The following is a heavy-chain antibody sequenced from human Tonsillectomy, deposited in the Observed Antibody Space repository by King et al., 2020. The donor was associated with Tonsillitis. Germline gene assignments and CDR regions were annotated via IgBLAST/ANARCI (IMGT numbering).Heavy chain of an antibody. D-gene: IGHD2-2*01. V-gene: IGHV4-30-4*01. CDR1: SGSMSSDNYY. Sequence: QLQESGPGLLKPAQTLSLTCAVSSGSMSSDNYYWSWIRQPPGKGLEWVGYIFYSGSAYYNPSLESRVTISLDTSKNQFSLKLRSVTAADTAVYYCARSLPVARHRDAFDVWGQGTMVTVSS. CDR2: IFYSGSA. J-gene: IGHJ3*01. CDR3: ARSLPVARHRDAFDV.